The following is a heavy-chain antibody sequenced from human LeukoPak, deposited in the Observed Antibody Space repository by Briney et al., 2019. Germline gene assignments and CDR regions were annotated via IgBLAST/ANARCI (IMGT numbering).Heavy chain of an antibody. Sequence: PGRSLRLSCAASGFTFSSYGMHWVRQAPGKGLEWVAVIYSGGSTYYADSVKGRFTISRDNSKNTLYLQMNSLRAEDTAVYYCARGSVTADYGMDVWGQGTTVTVSS. CDR2: IYSGGST. CDR3: ARGSVTADYGMDV. D-gene: IGHD2-21*02. J-gene: IGHJ6*02. V-gene: IGHV3-66*01. CDR1: GFTFSSYG.